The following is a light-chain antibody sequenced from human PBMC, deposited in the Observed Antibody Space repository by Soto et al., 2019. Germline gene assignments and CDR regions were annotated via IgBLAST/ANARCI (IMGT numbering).Light chain of an antibody. CDR1: ESLSTNY. CDR3: QQYGRSPLT. V-gene: IGKV3-20*01. J-gene: IGKJ4*01. CDR2: GAS. Sequence: IVLTQSPGTLSLSPGERATLSCRANESLSTNYLAWYQQKPGQAPRLLISGASRRATGIPDRVSGSGSGTDFTLTISRLEPEDFAVSYCQQYGRSPLTFGGGTKVEIK.